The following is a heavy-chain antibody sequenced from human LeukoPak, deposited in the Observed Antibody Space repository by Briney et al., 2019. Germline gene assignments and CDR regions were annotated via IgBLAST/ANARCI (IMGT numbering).Heavy chain of an antibody. CDR2: IYYSGST. D-gene: IGHD2-21*02. CDR3: ARHLTASNFPFDY. V-gene: IGHV4-59*08. J-gene: IGHJ4*02. CDR1: GGSISSYY. Sequence: PSETLSLTCTVSGGSISSYYWSWIRQPPGKGLEWIGYIYYSGSTSYNPSLKSRVTISVDTSKNQFSLQLNSVTAADTAVYYCARHLTASNFPFDYWGQGTLVTVSS.